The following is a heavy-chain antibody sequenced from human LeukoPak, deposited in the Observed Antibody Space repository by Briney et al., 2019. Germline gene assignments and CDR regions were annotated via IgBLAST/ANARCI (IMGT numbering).Heavy chain of an antibody. Sequence: GGTLRLSCAASGFTFSSYGMSWVRQAPGKGLEWVSAISGSGGATYYADSVRGRFTVSRDNSKKTLYLQVNSLRAEDTAVYYCAELGITMIGGVWGKGTTVTISS. D-gene: IGHD3-10*02. CDR1: GFTFSSYG. CDR2: ISGSGGAT. J-gene: IGHJ6*04. V-gene: IGHV3-23*01. CDR3: AELGITMIGGV.